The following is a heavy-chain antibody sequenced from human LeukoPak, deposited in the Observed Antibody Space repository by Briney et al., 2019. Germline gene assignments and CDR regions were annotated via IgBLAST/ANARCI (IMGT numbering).Heavy chain of an antibody. CDR3: AKDHYYGSGSYSYFDY. V-gene: IGHV3-7*01. D-gene: IGHD3-10*01. CDR2: IKKDGSEK. J-gene: IGHJ4*02. CDR1: GFTFSSYW. Sequence: PGGSLRLSCAASGFTFSSYWMNWVRQAPGKGLEWVAKIKKDGSEKYYVDSVKGRFTISRDNAKTSLFLQMNSLGAEDTAVYYCAKDHYYGSGSYSYFDYWGQGTLVTVSS.